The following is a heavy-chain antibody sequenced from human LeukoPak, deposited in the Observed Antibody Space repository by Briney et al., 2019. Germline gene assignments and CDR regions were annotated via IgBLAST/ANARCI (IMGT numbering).Heavy chain of an antibody. J-gene: IGHJ2*01. CDR2: IYSGST. D-gene: IGHD3-3*01. CDR1: GFTVSSNS. V-gene: IGHV3-53*01. Sequence: GGSLRLSCTVSGFTVSSNSMSWVRQAPGKGLEWVSFIYSGSTHYSDSVKGRFTISRDNSKNTLYLQMNSLRAEDTAVYYCARAEWLIFVLPNWYFDLWGRGTLVTVSS. CDR3: ARAEWLIFVLPNWYFDL.